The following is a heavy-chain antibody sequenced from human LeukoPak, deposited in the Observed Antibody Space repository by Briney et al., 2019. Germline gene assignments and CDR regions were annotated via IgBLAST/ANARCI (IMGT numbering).Heavy chain of an antibody. CDR1: GFTFSSYW. V-gene: IGHV3-7*01. CDR3: ARDRGIAVAGFFDY. J-gene: IGHJ4*02. D-gene: IGHD6-19*01. CDR2: IKQDGSEK. Sequence: GGSLRLSCAASGFTFSSYWMSWVRQAPGKGLEWVAIIKQDGSEKYYVDSVKGRFTISRDNAKNSLYLQMNSLRAEDTAVYYCARDRGIAVAGFFDYWGQGTLVTVSS.